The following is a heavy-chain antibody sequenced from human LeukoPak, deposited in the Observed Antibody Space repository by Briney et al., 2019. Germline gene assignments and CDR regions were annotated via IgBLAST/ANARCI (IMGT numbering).Heavy chain of an antibody. CDR1: GFSISSYY. V-gene: IGHV4-4*07. D-gene: IGHD6-19*01. CDR3: ARVVSSGWYGYFDY. J-gene: IGHJ4*02. CDR2: IYTSGSN. Sequence: SETLSLTCTVSGFSISSYYWSWVRQPAGKGLEWVGRIYTSGSNNYNPSLKSRVTMSVDTSKNQFSLKLSSVTAADTAVYYCARVVSSGWYGYFDYWGQGTLVTVSS.